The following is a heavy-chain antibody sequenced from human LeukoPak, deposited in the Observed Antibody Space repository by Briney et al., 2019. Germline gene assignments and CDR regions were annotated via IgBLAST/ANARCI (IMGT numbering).Heavy chain of an antibody. CDR3: ARFVRPSGGAFDI. Sequence: PSETLSLTCTVSGGSISSSSYYWGWIRQPRGKGLEWIGSIYYSGSTYYNPSLKSRVTISVDTSKNQFSLKLSSVTAADTAVYYCARFVRPSGGAFDIWGQGTMVTVSS. J-gene: IGHJ3*02. CDR2: IYYSGST. D-gene: IGHD6-25*01. V-gene: IGHV4-39*01. CDR1: GGSISSSSYY.